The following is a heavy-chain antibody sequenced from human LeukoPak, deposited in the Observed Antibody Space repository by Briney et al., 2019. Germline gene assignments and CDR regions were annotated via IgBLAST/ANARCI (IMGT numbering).Heavy chain of an antibody. CDR2: IIPIFGTA. V-gene: IGHV1-69*13. CDR1: GGTFSSYA. J-gene: IGHJ3*02. D-gene: IGHD1-26*01. CDR3: ARPGRGERGYAFDI. Sequence: SVKVSCKASGGTFSSYAISWVRQAPGQGLEWMGGIIPIFGTANYAQKFQGRVTITADESTSTAYMELSSLRSEDTAVYYCARPGRGERGYAFDIWGQGTMVTVSS.